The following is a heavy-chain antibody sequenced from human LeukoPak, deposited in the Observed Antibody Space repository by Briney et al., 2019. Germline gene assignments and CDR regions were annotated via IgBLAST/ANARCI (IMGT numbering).Heavy chain of an antibody. V-gene: IGHV3-23*01. D-gene: IGHD3-3*01. CDR3: AKGQSYYDFWSGYIYDY. J-gene: IGHJ4*02. CDR2: ISGSGGST. Sequence: GGSLRLSCAASGFTFSSYGMSWVRQAPGKGLEWVSAISGSGGSTYYADSVKGRFTISRDNSKNTLYLQMNSLRAEDTAVYYCAKGQSYYDFWSGYIYDYWGQGTLVTVSS. CDR1: GFTFSSYG.